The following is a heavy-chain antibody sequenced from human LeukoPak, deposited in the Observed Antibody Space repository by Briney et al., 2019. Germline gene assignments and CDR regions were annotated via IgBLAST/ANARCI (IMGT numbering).Heavy chain of an antibody. CDR1: GGTFSSYA. V-gene: IGHV1-69*05. D-gene: IGHD6-6*01. CDR2: IIPIFGTA. J-gene: IGHJ4*02. Sequence: GASVKVSCKASGGTFSSYAISWVRQAPRQGLEWMGGIIPIFGTANYAQKFQGRVTITTDESTSTAYMELSSLRSEDTAAYYCARSKEQLASKDFDYWGQGTLVTVSS. CDR3: ARSKEQLASKDFDY.